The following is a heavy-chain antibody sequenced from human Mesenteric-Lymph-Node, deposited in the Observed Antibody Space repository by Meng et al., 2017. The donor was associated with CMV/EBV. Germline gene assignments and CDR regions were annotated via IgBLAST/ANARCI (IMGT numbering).Heavy chain of an antibody. J-gene: IGHJ5*02. D-gene: IGHD5-12*01. CDR2: TVDGARI. V-gene: IGHV4-61*01. CDR1: GGSVSSGYYH. Sequence: GSLRLSCIVSGGSVSSGYYHWNWIRQPPGKGLEWLGQTVDGARINYNPSLQSRLTISLDTSKNQFSLNLNSVTAADTAVYYCVGLIAGHSGRDPWGQGTLVTVSS. CDR3: VGLIAGHSGRDP.